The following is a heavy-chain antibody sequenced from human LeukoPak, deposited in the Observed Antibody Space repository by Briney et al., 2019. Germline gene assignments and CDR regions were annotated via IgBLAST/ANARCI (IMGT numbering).Heavy chain of an antibody. D-gene: IGHD3-16*01. J-gene: IGHJ4*02. CDR3: ARGGRVGDYAPFDY. V-gene: IGHV4-34*01. Sequence: SETLSLTCAVYGESFSGYYWSWVRQPPGKGLEWIGEINHSGNTNYNPSLKSRVTISLVTSKNQSSLNLNSVTAADTAVYYCARGGRVGDYAPFDYWGQGTLVTVTS. CDR2: INHSGNT. CDR1: GESFSGYY.